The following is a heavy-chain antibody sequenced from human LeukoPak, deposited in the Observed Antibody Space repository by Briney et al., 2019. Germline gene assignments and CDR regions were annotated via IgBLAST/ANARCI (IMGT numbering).Heavy chain of an antibody. CDR3: ARETVTGYSSSWYRGCDAFDI. J-gene: IGHJ3*02. CDR1: GFTFSSYW. CDR2: IKQDGSEK. V-gene: IGHV3-7*01. D-gene: IGHD6-13*01. Sequence: GGSLRLSCAASGFTFSSYWMSWVRQAPGKGLEWVANIKQDGSEKYYVDSVKGRFTISRDNAKNSLYLQMNSLRAEDTAVYYCARETVTGYSSSWYRGCDAFDIWGQGTMVTVSS.